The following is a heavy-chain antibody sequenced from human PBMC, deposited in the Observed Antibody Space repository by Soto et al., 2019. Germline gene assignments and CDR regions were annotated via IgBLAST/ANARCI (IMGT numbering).Heavy chain of an antibody. V-gene: IGHV3-30-3*01. CDR3: ARSEDTAMTYYYFDY. CDR2: ISYDGSNK. CDR1: GFTFSTYA. Sequence: GGSLRLSCAASGFTFSTYAIRRVRQAPGKGLEWVAVISYDGSNKYYADSVKGRFTISRDNSKNTLYLQMNSLRAEDTAVYYCARSEDTAMTYYYFDYWGQGTLVTVSS. D-gene: IGHD5-18*01. J-gene: IGHJ4*01.